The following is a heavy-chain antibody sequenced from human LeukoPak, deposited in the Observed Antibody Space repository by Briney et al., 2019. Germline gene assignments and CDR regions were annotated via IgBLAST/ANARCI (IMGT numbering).Heavy chain of an antibody. V-gene: IGHV4-31*03. J-gene: IGHJ4*02. CDR2: IYYSGST. CDR3: ARDRAAAGIDY. Sequence: TSETLSLTCTVSGGSISSGGYYWSWIRQHPGKGLEWIGYIYYSGSTYYNPSLKSRVTISVDTSKNQFSLKLSSVTAADTAVYCCARDRAAAGIDYWGQGTLVTVSS. CDR1: GGSISSGGYY. D-gene: IGHD6-13*01.